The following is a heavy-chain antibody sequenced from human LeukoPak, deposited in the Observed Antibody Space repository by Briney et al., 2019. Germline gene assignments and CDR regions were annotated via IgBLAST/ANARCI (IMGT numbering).Heavy chain of an antibody. CDR2: INPNSGGT. Sequence: ASVKVSCTASGYTFTGYYMHWVRQAPGQGLEWMGRINPNSGGTNYAQKFQGRVTMTRDTSTSTVYMELSSLRSEDTAVYYCARGGDYYYDSSGYYAYWGQGTLVTVSS. CDR3: ARGGDYYYDSSGYYAY. CDR1: GYTFTGYY. D-gene: IGHD3-22*01. J-gene: IGHJ4*02. V-gene: IGHV1-2*06.